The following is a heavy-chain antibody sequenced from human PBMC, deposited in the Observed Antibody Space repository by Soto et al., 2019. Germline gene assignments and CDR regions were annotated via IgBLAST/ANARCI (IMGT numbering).Heavy chain of an antibody. J-gene: IGHJ4*02. CDR2: IIPILGIA. CDR1: GGTFSSYT. D-gene: IGHD3-16*01. V-gene: IGHV1-69*02. Sequence: ASVKVSCKASGGTFSSYTISWVRQAPGQGLEWMGRIIPILGIANYAQKFQGRVTITADKSTSTAYMELSSLRSEDTAVYYCAGYDYDIQQGFDYWGQGTLVTVSS. CDR3: AGYDYDIQQGFDY.